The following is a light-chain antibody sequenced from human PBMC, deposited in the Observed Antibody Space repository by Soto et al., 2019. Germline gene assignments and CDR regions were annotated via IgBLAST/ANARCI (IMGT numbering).Light chain of an antibody. CDR3: QQYGSSPRVT. Sequence: EIVMTQSPATLSVSPGERATLSCRASQSVSSNLAWYQQKPGQAPRLLIYGASNRATGIPDRFSGSGSGTDFTLTISRLEPEDFAVYYCQQYGSSPRVTFGGGTKVDIK. V-gene: IGKV3-20*01. CDR2: GAS. J-gene: IGKJ4*01. CDR1: QSVSSN.